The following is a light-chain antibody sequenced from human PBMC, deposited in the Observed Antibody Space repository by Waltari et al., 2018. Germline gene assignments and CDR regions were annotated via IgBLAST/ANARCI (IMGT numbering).Light chain of an antibody. J-gene: IGKJ2*01. CDR1: QSITNNY. V-gene: IGKV3-20*01. CDR2: AAS. CDR3: QQYGSSPLYT. Sequence: EIVLTQSPGTLSLSPGEIATLSCRASQSITNNYLAWYQQRPGQAPRILIYAASSRVTGIPDRFSGSGSGTGFTLTISRLEPEDFAVYYCQQYGSSPLYTFGQGTKLEIK.